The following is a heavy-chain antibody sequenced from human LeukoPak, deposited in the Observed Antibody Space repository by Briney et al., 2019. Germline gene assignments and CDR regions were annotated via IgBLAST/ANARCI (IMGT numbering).Heavy chain of an antibody. CDR3: ARFYHYQDSRDY. V-gene: IGHV3-66*01. J-gene: IGHJ4*02. CDR1: GFTFSSYA. D-gene: IGHD3-22*01. Sequence: QSGGSLRLSCAASGFTFSSYAMSWVRQAPGKGLEWVSVIYSGGSTYYAVSVKGRFTISSNNSKNTLYLQMNSLRAEDTAVYYCARFYHYQDSRDYWGQGTLVTVS. CDR2: IYSGGST.